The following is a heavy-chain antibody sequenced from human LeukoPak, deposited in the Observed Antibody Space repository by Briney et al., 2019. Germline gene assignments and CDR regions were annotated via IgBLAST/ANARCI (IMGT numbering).Heavy chain of an antibody. D-gene: IGHD1-1*01. CDR1: GYTLTELS. J-gene: IGHJ5*02. Sequence: ASVTVSCKVSGYTLTELSMHWVRQAPGKGLEWMGGFDPEDGETIYAQKFQGRVTMTEDTSTDTAYMELSSLRSEDTAVYYWATVGSRGNWNDVASWFDPWGQGTLVTVSS. CDR3: ATVGSRGNWNDVASWFDP. V-gene: IGHV1-24*01. CDR2: FDPEDGET.